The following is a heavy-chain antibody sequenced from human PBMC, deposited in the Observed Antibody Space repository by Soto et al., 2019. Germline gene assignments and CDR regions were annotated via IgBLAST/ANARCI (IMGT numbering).Heavy chain of an antibody. CDR2: IIPILGIA. Sequence: GASVKVSCKASGGTFSSYTISWVRQAPGQGLEWMGRIIPILGIANYAQKFQGRVTITADKSTSTAYMELSSLRSEDTAVYYCASSRGYTLREDSWGQGTLVTVSS. V-gene: IGHV1-69*02. D-gene: IGHD5-18*01. CDR1: GGTFSSYT. J-gene: IGHJ4*02. CDR3: ASSRGYTLREDS.